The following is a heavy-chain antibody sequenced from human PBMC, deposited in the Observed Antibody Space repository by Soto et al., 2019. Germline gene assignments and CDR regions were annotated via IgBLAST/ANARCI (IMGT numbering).Heavy chain of an antibody. CDR2: IYYSGST. J-gene: IGHJ3*02. D-gene: IGHD2-2*01. V-gene: IGHV4-59*08. CDR1: GGSISSYY. Sequence: TSETLSLTCTVSGGSISSYYWSWIRQPPGKGLEWIGYIYYSGSTNYNPSLKSRVTISVDTSKNQFSLKLSSVTAADTAVYYCARHLGGYCSSTSCPDNAFDIWGQGTMVTVSS. CDR3: ARHLGGYCSSTSCPDNAFDI.